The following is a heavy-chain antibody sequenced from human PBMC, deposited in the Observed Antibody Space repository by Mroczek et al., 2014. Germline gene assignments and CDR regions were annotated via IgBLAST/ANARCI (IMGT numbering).Heavy chain of an antibody. CDR3: ARDYPKYYYDSSGDWGDAFDI. V-gene: IGHV1-18*01. J-gene: IGHJ3*02. Sequence: QVQLVQSGAEVKKPGASVKVSCKASGYTFTSYGISWVRQAPGQGLEWMGWISAYNGNTNYAQKLQGRVTMTTDTSTSTAYMELRSLRSDDTAVYYCARDYPKYYYDSSGDWGDAFDIWGQRGQWSPSLQ. CDR1: GYTFTSYG. D-gene: IGHD3-22*01. CDR2: ISAYNGNT.